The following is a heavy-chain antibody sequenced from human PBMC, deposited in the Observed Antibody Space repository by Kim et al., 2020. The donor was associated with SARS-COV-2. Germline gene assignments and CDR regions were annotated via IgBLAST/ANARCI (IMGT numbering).Heavy chain of an antibody. V-gene: IGHV3-33*06. Sequence: GGSLRLSCAASGFNFRSYGMHWVRQAPGKGLEWVAVIWYDGSNQHYADSVKGRFTISRDNYKNTLYLQMDSLRAEDTAVYYCAKDKFGAMAASGGMDVWGQGTTVTVSS. CDR2: IWYDGSNQ. D-gene: IGHD5-18*01. J-gene: IGHJ6*02. CDR1: GFNFRSYG. CDR3: AKDKFGAMAASGGMDV.